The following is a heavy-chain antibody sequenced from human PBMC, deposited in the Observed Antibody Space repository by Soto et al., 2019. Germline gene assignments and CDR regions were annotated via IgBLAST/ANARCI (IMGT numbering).Heavy chain of an antibody. J-gene: IGHJ4*02. D-gene: IGHD4-17*01. CDR2: IYHSGST. CDR1: GGSISSSNW. Sequence: QVQLQESGPGLVKPSGTLSLTCAVSGGSISSSNWWSWVRQPPGKGLEWIGEIYHSGSTNYNPSLESRVTISVDKSKNQFSLKLSSVTAADTAVYYCARDCDYGDHYYFDYWGQGTLVTVSS. CDR3: ARDCDYGDHYYFDY. V-gene: IGHV4-4*02.